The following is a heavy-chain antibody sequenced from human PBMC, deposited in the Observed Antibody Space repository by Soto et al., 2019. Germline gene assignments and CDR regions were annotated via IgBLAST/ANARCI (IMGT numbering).Heavy chain of an antibody. CDR1: GFTFSSYS. CDR3: AGLDDVTGTVD. Sequence: GESLKISCAASGFTFSSYSMNWVRQAPGKGLEWVSYISSSSSNIYYADSVKGRFNISRDNTKNSLYLQMNSLRAEDTAVYYCAGLDDVTGTVDWGQGTLVTVSS. J-gene: IGHJ4*02. V-gene: IGHV3-48*01. CDR2: ISSSSSNI. D-gene: IGHD1-20*01.